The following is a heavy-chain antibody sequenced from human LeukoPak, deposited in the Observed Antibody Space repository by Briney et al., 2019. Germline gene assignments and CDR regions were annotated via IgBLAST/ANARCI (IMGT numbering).Heavy chain of an antibody. V-gene: IGHV1-24*01. J-gene: IGHJ3*02. Sequence: ASVKVSCKASGYIFTSYYMHWVRQAPGKGLEWMGGFDPEDGETIYAQKFQGRVTMTEDTSTDTAYMELSSLRSEDTAVYYCATYGATPNDAFDIWGQGTMVTVSS. CDR2: FDPEDGET. CDR3: ATYGATPNDAFDI. CDR1: GYIFTSYY. D-gene: IGHD5-24*01.